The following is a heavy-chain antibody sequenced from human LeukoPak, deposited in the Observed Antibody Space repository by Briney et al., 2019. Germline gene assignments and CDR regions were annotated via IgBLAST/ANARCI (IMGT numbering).Heavy chain of an antibody. J-gene: IGHJ3*02. Sequence: GGSLRLSCTASGFTLSSYEMNWVRQAPGKGLEWVSYVSSSGGGMLYADSVKGRFTVSRDNAKNSLSLQMSSLRAEDTAVYYCARDLYGSGGDAFDMWGQGTMVTVSS. CDR1: GFTLSSYE. D-gene: IGHD3-10*01. CDR2: VSSSGGGM. V-gene: IGHV3-48*03. CDR3: ARDLYGSGGDAFDM.